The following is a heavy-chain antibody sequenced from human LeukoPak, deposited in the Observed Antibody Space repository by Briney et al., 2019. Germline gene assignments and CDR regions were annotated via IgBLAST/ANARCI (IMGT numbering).Heavy chain of an antibody. J-gene: IGHJ5*02. Sequence: PSETLSLTCTVSGGPISSGGYYWSWIRQHPGKGLEWIGYIYYSGSTYYNPSLKSRVTISVDTSKNQFSLKLSSVTAADTAVYYCARVRGACSSTSCYRGLWFDPWGQGTLVTVSS. CDR3: ARVRGACSSTSCYRGLWFDP. V-gene: IGHV4-31*03. D-gene: IGHD2-2*02. CDR2: IYYSGST. CDR1: GGPISSGGYY.